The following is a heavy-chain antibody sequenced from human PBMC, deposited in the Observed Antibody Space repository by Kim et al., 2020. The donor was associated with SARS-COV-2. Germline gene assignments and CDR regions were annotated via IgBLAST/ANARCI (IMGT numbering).Heavy chain of an antibody. CDR3: ARGGGTRITMVRGVITPFDY. D-gene: IGHD3-10*01. J-gene: IGHJ4*02. V-gene: IGHV4-34*01. Sequence: RVTISVDTSKNQFSLKLSSVTAADTAVYYCARGGGTRITMVRGVITPFDYWGQGTLVTVSS.